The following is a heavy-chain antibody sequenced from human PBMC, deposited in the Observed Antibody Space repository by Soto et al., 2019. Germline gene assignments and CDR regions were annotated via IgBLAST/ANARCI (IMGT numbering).Heavy chain of an antibody. CDR1: GGSFSGYY. CDR3: ARRTDDFWSGYYWFDP. V-gene: IGHV4-34*01. D-gene: IGHD3-3*01. CDR2: INHSGST. Sequence: SETLSLTCAVYGGSFSGYYWSWIRQPPGKGLEWIGEINHSGSTNYNPSLKSRVTISVDTSKNQFSLKLSSVTAADTAVYYCARRTDDFWSGYYWFDPWGQGTLVTVSS. J-gene: IGHJ5*02.